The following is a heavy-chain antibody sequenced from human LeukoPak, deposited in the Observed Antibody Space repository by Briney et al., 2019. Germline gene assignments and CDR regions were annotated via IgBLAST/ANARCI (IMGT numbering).Heavy chain of an antibody. V-gene: IGHV4-39*01. D-gene: IGHD3-3*01. J-gene: IGHJ6*03. CDR3: ARRGSITSYMDV. CDR2: IYYSGST. CDR1: GGSFSSSSYY. Sequence: SETLSLTCTVSGGSFSSSSYYWGWIRQPPGKGLEWIGSIYYSGSTYYNPSLKSRVTISVDTSKNQFSLKLNSVTAADTAVYYCARRGSITSYMDVWGKGTTVTISS.